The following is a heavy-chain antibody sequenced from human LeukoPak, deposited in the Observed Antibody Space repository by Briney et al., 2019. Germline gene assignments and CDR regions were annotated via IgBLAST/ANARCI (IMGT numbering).Heavy chain of an antibody. V-gene: IGHV4-39*07. D-gene: IGHD4-23*01. CDR2: INHSGST. Sequence: PSETLSLTCSVSGGSISSSNYYWSWIRQPPGKGLEWIGEINHSGSTNYNPSLKSRVTISVDTSKNQFSLKLSSVTAADTAVYYCARGRRYSVVTPSFDYWGQGTLVTVSS. J-gene: IGHJ4*02. CDR1: GGSISSSNYY. CDR3: ARGRRYSVVTPSFDY.